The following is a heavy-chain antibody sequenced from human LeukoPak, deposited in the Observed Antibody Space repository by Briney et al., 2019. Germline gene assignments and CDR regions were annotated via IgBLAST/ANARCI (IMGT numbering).Heavy chain of an antibody. J-gene: IGHJ4*02. CDR2: VYYNGNT. V-gene: IGHV4-39*01. CDR1: GASISSSSYY. CDR3: ARLWRAAIDY. D-gene: IGHD1-1*01. Sequence: SETLSLTCTVSGASISSSSYYWGYFRQPPGKGLEWIGSVYYNGNTYYNPSLKSRATISADTPKNQFSLKLTSVTAADTAVYYCARLWRAAIDYGGQGTLVTVSS.